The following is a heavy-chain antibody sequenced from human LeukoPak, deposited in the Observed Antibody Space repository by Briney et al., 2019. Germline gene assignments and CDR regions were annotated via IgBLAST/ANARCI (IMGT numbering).Heavy chain of an antibody. CDR3: ARVNPTRLGELSLNFDY. V-gene: IGHV3-21*01. CDR2: ISSSSSYI. J-gene: IGHJ4*02. CDR1: GFTFSSYS. Sequence: PGGSLRLSCAASGFTFSSYSMNWVRQAPGKGLEWVSSISSSSSYIYYADSVKGRFTISRDNAKNSLCLQMNSLRAEDTAVYYCARVNPTRLGELSLNFDYWGQGTLVTVSS. D-gene: IGHD3-16*02.